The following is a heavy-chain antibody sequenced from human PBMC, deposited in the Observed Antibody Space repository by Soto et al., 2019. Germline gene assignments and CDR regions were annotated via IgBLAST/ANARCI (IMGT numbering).Heavy chain of an antibody. Sequence: ASVKVSCKASGYTFTSYGISWVRQAPGQGLEWMGWISAYNGNTNYAQKLQGRVTMTTDTSTSTAYMELRSLRSDDTAVYYCARYWDDSSGYFYYYGMDVWGQGTTVTSP. CDR3: ARYWDDSSGYFYYYGMDV. J-gene: IGHJ6*02. D-gene: IGHD3-22*01. CDR2: ISAYNGNT. V-gene: IGHV1-18*04. CDR1: GYTFTSYG.